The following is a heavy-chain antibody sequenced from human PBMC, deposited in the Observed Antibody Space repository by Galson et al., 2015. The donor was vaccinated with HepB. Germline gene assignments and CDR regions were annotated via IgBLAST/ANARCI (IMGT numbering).Heavy chain of an antibody. J-gene: IGHJ6*02. V-gene: IGHV5-10-1*01. CDR2: IDPSDSYT. Sequence: QSGAEVKKPGESLRISCKGSGYSFTSYWISWVRQMPGKGLEWMGRIDPSDSYTNYSPSFQGHVTISADKSISTAYLQWSSLKASDTATYYCASYYYGSGSYYNPYYYYGMDVWGQGTTVTVSS. D-gene: IGHD3-10*01. CDR1: GYSFTSYW. CDR3: ASYYYGSGSYYNPYYYYGMDV.